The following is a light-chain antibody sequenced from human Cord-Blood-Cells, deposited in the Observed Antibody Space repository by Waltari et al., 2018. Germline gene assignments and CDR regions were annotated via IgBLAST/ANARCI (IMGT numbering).Light chain of an antibody. Sequence: EIVMTQSPATLSVSPGERANLSCRASQCVSSNLAWYQQKPGQAPRLLIYGASTRATGIPARFSGSGSGTEFTLTISSLQSEDFAVYYCQQYNNWPYSFGQGTKLEIK. CDR1: QCVSSN. V-gene: IGKV3-15*01. CDR2: GAS. CDR3: QQYNNWPYS. J-gene: IGKJ2*03.